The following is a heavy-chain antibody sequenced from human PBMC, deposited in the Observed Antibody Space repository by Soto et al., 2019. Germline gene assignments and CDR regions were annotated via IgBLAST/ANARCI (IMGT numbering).Heavy chain of an antibody. CDR1: GGSISSPDHY. J-gene: IGHJ5*02. V-gene: IGHV4-30-4*01. D-gene: IGHD3-3*01. Sequence: PSETLSLTCTVSGGSISSPDHYWSWVRQTPGKGLEWIGYIYYSGSTYYNPSLKSRVTISVDTSKNQFSLKLSSVTAADTAVYYCARTITIFGVAASGFDPWGQGTLVTVSS. CDR2: IYYSGST. CDR3: ARTITIFGVAASGFDP.